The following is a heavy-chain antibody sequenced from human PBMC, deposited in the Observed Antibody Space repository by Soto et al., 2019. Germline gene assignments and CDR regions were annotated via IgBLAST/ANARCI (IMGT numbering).Heavy chain of an antibody. CDR2: INAGNGNT. CDR1: GYTFTSYA. V-gene: IGHV1-3*01. J-gene: IGHJ4*02. Sequence: ASVKVYCKASGYTFTSYAMHWVRQAPGQRLEWMGWINAGNGNTKYSQKFQGRVTITRDTSASTAYMELSSLTADDTAVYYCARDQERVGGFDSVDYWGPGTLVTVSS. D-gene: IGHD5-12*01. CDR3: ARDQERVGGFDSVDY.